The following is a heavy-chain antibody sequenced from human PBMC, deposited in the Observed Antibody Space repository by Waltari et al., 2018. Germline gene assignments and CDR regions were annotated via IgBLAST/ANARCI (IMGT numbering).Heavy chain of an antibody. CDR3: TTQAPRGYYGMDV. V-gene: IGHV3-15*01. Sequence: EVQLVESGGGLVKPGGSLRLSCAASGFTFSNAWMSWVRQAPGKGLEWVGRSKSKTDGGTTDYAAPVKGRFTISRDDSKNTLYLQMNSLKTEDTAVYYCTTQAPRGYYGMDVWGQGTTVTVSS. D-gene: IGHD3-16*01. CDR2: SKSKTDGGTT. J-gene: IGHJ6*02. CDR1: GFTFSNAW.